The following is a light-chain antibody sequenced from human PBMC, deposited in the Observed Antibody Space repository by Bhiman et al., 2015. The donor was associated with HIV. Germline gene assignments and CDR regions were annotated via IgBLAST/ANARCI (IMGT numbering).Light chain of an antibody. J-gene: IGLJ3*02. CDR3: QSYDSSLSGPWV. CDR1: SSDIGGSDS. CDR2: DVS. V-gene: IGLV2-14*03. Sequence: SVSGSPGQSITISCSGTSSDIGGSDSVSWYQHHPGKAPKLIIYDVSKWPAGVSSRFSGSKSGNTASLAISGLQAEDEADYYCQSYDSSLSGPWVFGGGTKLTVL.